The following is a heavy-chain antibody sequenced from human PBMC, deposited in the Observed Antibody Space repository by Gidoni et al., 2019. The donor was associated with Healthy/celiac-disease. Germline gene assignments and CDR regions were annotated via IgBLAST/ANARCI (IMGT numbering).Heavy chain of an antibody. D-gene: IGHD4-17*01. CDR1: GGSVSSGSYY. Sequence: QVQLQESGPGLVKPSETLSLTCTVSGGSVSSGSYYWSWIRQPPKKGLEWIGYIYYSGSTNYNPSLKSRVTISVDMSKNQFSLKLSSVTAADTAVYYCARTTTVVTPVDYFDYWGQGTLVTVSS. CDR2: IYYSGST. CDR3: ARTTTVVTPVDYFDY. J-gene: IGHJ4*02. V-gene: IGHV4-61*01.